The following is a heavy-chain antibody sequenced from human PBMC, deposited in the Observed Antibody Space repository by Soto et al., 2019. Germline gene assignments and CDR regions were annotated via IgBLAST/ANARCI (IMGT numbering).Heavy chain of an antibody. Sequence: EVKLVQSGAEVKKPGESLRISCRGSGYHFTTFWISWVRQMPGKGLEWLGRIDPSDSFTNYSPSFQGHVSFSVDKSISTAYLHLSSLQASDIAMYFCASEKRGPGPRSYFDNWGQGTLVTVSS. CDR3: ASEKRGPGPRSYFDN. J-gene: IGHJ4*02. CDR1: GYHFTTFW. D-gene: IGHD3-10*01. CDR2: IDPSDSFT. V-gene: IGHV5-10-1*03.